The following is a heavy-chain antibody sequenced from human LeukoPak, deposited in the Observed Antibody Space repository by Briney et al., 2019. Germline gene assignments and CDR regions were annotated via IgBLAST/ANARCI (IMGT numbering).Heavy chain of an antibody. CDR2: IYYSGST. CDR1: GGSISSYY. J-gene: IGHJ4*02. CDR3: ARTYCRGGSCHFDY. D-gene: IGHD2-15*01. V-gene: IGHV4-59*08. Sequence: SETLSLTCTVSGGSISSYYWSWIRQPPGKGLEWIGYIYYSGSTDSNPSLKSRVTISVDTSKDQISLKLSSVTAADTAVYYCARTYCRGGSCHFDYWGQGTLVTVSS.